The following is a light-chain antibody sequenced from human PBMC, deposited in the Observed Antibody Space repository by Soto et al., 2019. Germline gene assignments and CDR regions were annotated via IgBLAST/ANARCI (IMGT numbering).Light chain of an antibody. J-gene: IGKJ1*01. CDR3: QQYGSSSWT. CDR2: CAS. V-gene: IGKV3-20*01. Sequence: EIVLTQSPGTLSLFPGERATLSCKTSQSVSSSSLAWYQQKPGQAPRLLIYCASSRATCIPDRFSGSGSGTDFTLTISRLEPEDFAVYYCQQYGSSSWTFGQGTKVEIK. CDR1: QSVSSSS.